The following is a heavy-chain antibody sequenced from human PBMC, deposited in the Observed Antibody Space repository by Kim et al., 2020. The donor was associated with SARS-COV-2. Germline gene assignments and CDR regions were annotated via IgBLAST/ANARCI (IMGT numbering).Heavy chain of an antibody. CDR3: ARSTTEGIAAAGNFHFDY. V-gene: IGHV1-69*04. Sequence: SVKVSCKASGGTFSSYAISWVRQAPGQGLEWMGRIIPILGIANYAQKFQGRVTITADKSTSTAYMELSSLRSEDTAVYYCARSTTEGIAAAGNFHFDYWGQGTLVTVSS. CDR2: IIPILGIA. D-gene: IGHD6-13*01. J-gene: IGHJ4*02. CDR1: GGTFSSYA.